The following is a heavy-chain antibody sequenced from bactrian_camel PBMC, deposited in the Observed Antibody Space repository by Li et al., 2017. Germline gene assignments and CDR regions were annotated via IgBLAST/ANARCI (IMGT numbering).Heavy chain of an antibody. CDR3: AKEDPDAGRAV. V-gene: IGHV3S1*01. D-gene: IGHD6*01. CDR1: GFTFSNSY. Sequence: HVQLVESGGGLVQPGGSLRLSCAASGFTFSNSYMNWVRQAPGLGLEWLGGVNPDGGTNYGDSVKGRFTISRDNAKDVLYLQMNSLKTEDTAMYCCAKEDPDAGRAVWGQGTQVTVS. J-gene: IGHJ4*01. CDR2: VNPDGGT.